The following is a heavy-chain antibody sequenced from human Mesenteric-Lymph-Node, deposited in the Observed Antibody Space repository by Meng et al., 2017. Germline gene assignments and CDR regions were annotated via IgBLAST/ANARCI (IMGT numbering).Heavy chain of an antibody. Sequence: VRLQESGPGLVKPSGTLPLTCAVSGGSISSSHWWSWVRQPPGKGLEWIGEIYHSGSSNYNPSLKSRVTISADKSKNHFSLKLSSVTAADTAVYYCARTFSSGWSLFQHWGQGTLVTVSS. V-gene: IGHV4-4*02. CDR2: IYHSGSS. J-gene: IGHJ1*01. D-gene: IGHD6-19*01. CDR1: GGSISSSHW. CDR3: ARTFSSGWSLFQH.